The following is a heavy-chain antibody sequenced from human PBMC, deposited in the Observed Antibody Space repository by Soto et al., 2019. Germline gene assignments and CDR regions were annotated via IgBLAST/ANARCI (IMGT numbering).Heavy chain of an antibody. V-gene: IGHV3-33*01. CDR2: IWYDGSNK. CDR3: ARDNCISTSCSNGFYYYYGMDV. J-gene: IGHJ6*02. Sequence: PGGSLRLSCAASGFTFSSYGMHWVRQAPGKGLEWVAVIWYDGSNKYYADSVKGRFTISRDNSKNTLYLQMNSLRAEDTAVYYCARDNCISTSCSNGFYYYYGMDVWGQGTTVTVSS. CDR1: GFTFSSYG. D-gene: IGHD2-2*01.